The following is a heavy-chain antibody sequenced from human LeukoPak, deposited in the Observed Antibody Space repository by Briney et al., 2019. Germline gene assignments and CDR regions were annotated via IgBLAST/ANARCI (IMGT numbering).Heavy chain of an antibody. CDR3: ACLDGSGSYGGAFDI. V-gene: IGHV1-3*01. Sequence: ASVKVSCKASGYTFTSYAMHWVRQAPGQRLEWMGWINAGNGNTKYSQKFQGRVTITRDTSASTAYMELSSLRSEDTAVYYCACLDGSGSYGGAFDIWGQGTMVTVSS. CDR2: INAGNGNT. J-gene: IGHJ3*02. CDR1: GYTFTSYA. D-gene: IGHD3-10*01.